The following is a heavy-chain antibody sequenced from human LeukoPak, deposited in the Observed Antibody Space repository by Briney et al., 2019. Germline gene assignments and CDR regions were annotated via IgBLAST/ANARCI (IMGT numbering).Heavy chain of an antibody. CDR2: IYYSGST. D-gene: IGHD3-9*01. CDR3: ARAQLRYFDWPKTKNAFDI. V-gene: IGHV4-59*12. J-gene: IGHJ3*02. CDR1: GGSISSYY. Sequence: PSETLSLTCTVSGGSISSYYWSWIRQPPGKGLEWIGYIYYSGSTYYNPSLKSRVTISVDTSKNQFSLKLSSVTAADTAVYYCARAQLRYFDWPKTKNAFDIWGQGTMVTVSS.